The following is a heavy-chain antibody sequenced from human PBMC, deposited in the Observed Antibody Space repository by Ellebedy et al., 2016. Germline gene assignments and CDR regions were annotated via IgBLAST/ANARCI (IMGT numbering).Heavy chain of an antibody. D-gene: IGHD3-16*01. Sequence: GGSLRLSXAASGFTFSTYWMHWVRQAPGKGLFWVSHINTDGSTTTYADSVKGRFTISRDNAKNTLYLQMNSLRAEDTAVYYCARDSPLGAPFDYWGQGTLVTVSS. CDR3: ARDSPLGAPFDY. CDR1: GFTFSTYW. CDR2: INTDGSTT. V-gene: IGHV3-74*01. J-gene: IGHJ4*02.